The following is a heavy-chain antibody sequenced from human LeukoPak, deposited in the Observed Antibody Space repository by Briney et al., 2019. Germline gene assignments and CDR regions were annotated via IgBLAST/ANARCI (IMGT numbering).Heavy chain of an antibody. CDR2: IYYSGST. J-gene: IGHJ5*02. CDR1: GVSISSGGYY. V-gene: IGHV4-31*03. D-gene: IGHD3-9*01. Sequence: TSETLSLTCTVSGVSISSGGYYWSWIRQHPGKGLEWIGYIYYSGSTYYNPSLKSRVTISVDTSKNQFSLKLSSVTAADTAVYYCARAGPSPPYDILTHGVDPWGQGTLVTVSS. CDR3: ARAGPSPPYDILTHGVDP.